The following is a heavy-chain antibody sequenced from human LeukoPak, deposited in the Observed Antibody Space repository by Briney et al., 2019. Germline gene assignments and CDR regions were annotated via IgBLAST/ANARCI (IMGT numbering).Heavy chain of an antibody. CDR2: INSDGSST. Sequence: GGSLRLSCAASGFTFSSYWMHWVRQAPGKGLVWDSRINSDGSSTSYADSVKGRFTISRDNAKNTLYLQMNSLRAEDTAVYYCARGKVDTAMAIDYWGQGTLVTVSS. V-gene: IGHV3-74*01. CDR1: GFTFSSYW. CDR3: ARGKVDTAMAIDY. D-gene: IGHD5-18*01. J-gene: IGHJ4*02.